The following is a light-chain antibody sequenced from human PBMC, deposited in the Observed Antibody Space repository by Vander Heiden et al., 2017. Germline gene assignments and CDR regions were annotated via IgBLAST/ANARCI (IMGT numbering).Light chain of an antibody. J-gene: IGLJ2*01. Sequence: QSVLTQPPSVSEAPKQRVTISCSGSNSNVGNNGVNWYQHLPGKAPKLLIYNDDLLPSGVSDRFSGSRSGASASLAISGLQAEDEGDYYCASWDDSLNAVVFGGGTKLAVL. CDR2: NDD. CDR1: NSNVGNNG. CDR3: ASWDDSLNAVV. V-gene: IGLV1-36*01.